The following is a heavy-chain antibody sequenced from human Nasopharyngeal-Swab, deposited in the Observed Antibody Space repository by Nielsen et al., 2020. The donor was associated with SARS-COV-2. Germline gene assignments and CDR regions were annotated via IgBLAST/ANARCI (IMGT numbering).Heavy chain of an antibody. V-gene: IGHV4-34*01. CDR2: VDHTGRT. CDR1: VGSFSGYY. J-gene: IGHJ6*02. D-gene: IGHD2-15*01. Sequence: SKTLSLTCAVHVGSFSGYYWSWVRQPPGKGLEWIGEVDHTGRTNNNPSLQSRVTMSVDTSKNQFSLTLSSVTAADTAVYYCARGGYQLLLRNYYYGMDVWSQGTTVTVSS. CDR3: ARGGYQLLLRNYYYGMDV.